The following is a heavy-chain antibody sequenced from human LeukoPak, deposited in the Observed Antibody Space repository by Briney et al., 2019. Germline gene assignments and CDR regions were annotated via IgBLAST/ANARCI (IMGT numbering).Heavy chain of an antibody. J-gene: IGHJ4*02. Sequence: GASVEVSCKASEYTVTGYYMHGVRQAPGQGLEGMGWIHPHSGGTDFAQKLQGRVTMTRDTSISPAYLELSRLRSDDTAVYYCARGYYDSSGYDYSHFDYWGQGTLVTVSS. V-gene: IGHV1-2*02. CDR1: EYTVTGYY. CDR3: ARGYYDSSGYDYSHFDY. CDR2: IHPHSGGT. D-gene: IGHD3-22*01.